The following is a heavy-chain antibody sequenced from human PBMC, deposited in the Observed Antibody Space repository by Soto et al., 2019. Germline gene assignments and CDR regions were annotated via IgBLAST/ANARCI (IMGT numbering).Heavy chain of an antibody. CDR3: ARVMVAAARADYYYYMNV. V-gene: IGHV3-7*01. Sequence: EVQLVESGGGLVHPGGSLRLSCAASGFTFSSYWMSWVRKAPGKGLEWVANIKQDGSEKYYVDSVKGRFTISRDNGKNSMYLQMNSLRADDTAVYYCARVMVAAARADYYYYMNVWGKGTTVTVAS. D-gene: IGHD6-13*01. J-gene: IGHJ6*03. CDR1: GFTFSSYW. CDR2: IKQDGSEK.